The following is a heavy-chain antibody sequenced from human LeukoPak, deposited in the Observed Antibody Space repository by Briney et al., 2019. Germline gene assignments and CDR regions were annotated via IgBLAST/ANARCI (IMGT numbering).Heavy chain of an antibody. CDR1: GFTFSSYA. V-gene: IGHV3-23*01. J-gene: IGHJ4*02. D-gene: IGHD5-12*01. CDR3: AKDLGYSGYDPLDH. CDR2: ISGSGGRT. Sequence: TGGSLRLSCAASGFTFSSYAMSGVRQAPGKGLEWGSDISGSGGRTYYADSVKGRFTISRDNSKNTLYLQMNSLRGEDTAVYYCAKDLGYSGYDPLDHWGQGTLVTVSS.